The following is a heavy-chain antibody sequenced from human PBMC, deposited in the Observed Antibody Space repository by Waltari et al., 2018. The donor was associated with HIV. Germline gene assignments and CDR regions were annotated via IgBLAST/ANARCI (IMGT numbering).Heavy chain of an antibody. V-gene: IGHV1-3*01. CDR1: GYTFTSYA. Sequence: QVQLVQSGAEVKKPGASVKVSCKASGYTFTSYAMHWVRQAPGQRLEWMGWINAGNGNTKDSQKFQGRVTITRDTSASTAYMELSSLRSEDTAVYYCARGPDYYDSSGLIDYWGQGTLVTVSS. CDR2: INAGNGNT. D-gene: IGHD3-22*01. J-gene: IGHJ4*02. CDR3: ARGPDYYDSSGLIDY.